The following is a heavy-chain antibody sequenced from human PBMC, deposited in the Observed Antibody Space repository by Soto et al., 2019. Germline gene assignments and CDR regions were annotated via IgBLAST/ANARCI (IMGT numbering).Heavy chain of an antibody. CDR3: ARDVMANNRYHWYFDL. CDR2: ITHSGGT. V-gene: IGHV4-34*01. CDR1: GGSFSGYY. D-gene: IGHD2-8*01. Sequence: QVQLQQWGAGLLKPSETLSLTCAVYGGSFSGYYWSWIRQPPGKGLEWIGEITHSGGTNYNPSLNSRVTISVDTSKSQFSLKLSSVTAADTAVYYCARDVMANNRYHWYFDLWGRGTLVTVSS. J-gene: IGHJ2*01.